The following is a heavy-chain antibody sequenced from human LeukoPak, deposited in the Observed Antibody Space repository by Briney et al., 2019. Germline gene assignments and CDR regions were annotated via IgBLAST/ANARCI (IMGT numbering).Heavy chain of an antibody. CDR1: GFTVSSNY. CDR3: ARALSYGSGSYPIH. D-gene: IGHD3-10*01. J-gene: IGHJ1*01. CDR2: IYSGGST. V-gene: IGHV3-53*01. Sequence: GGSLRLSCAASGFTVSSNYMSWVRQAPGKGLEWVSVIYSGGSTYYADSVKGRFTISRDNSKNTLYLEVNSLRAEDTAVYYCARALSYGSGSYPIHWGQGTLVTVSP.